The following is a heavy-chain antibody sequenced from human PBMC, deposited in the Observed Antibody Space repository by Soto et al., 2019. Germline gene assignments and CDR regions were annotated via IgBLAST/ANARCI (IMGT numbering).Heavy chain of an antibody. Sequence: ASLRLSCADYGFSFSSYVMHWVREAPGKGLVWVSRINSDGSSTSYADSVKGRFTISRDNAKNTLYLQMNSLRAEDTAVYYCASAPYRGALFDYWGQGTLVTVSS. CDR2: INSDGSST. CDR1: GFSFSSYV. V-gene: IGHV3-74*01. CDR3: ASAPYRGALFDY. J-gene: IGHJ4*02. D-gene: IGHD3-10*01.